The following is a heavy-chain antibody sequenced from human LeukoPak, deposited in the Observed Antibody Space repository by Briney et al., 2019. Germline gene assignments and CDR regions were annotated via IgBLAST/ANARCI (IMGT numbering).Heavy chain of an antibody. Sequence: GRSLRLSCAASGFTFSSYAMHWVRQAPGKGLEWVAVISYDGSNKYYADSVKGRFTISRDNSKKTVYLQMNSLRAEDTAVYYCAREPTTVTSFSHGMDVWGQGTTVTVSS. CDR2: ISYDGSNK. CDR1: GFTFSSYA. V-gene: IGHV3-30-3*01. J-gene: IGHJ6*02. D-gene: IGHD4-17*01. CDR3: AREPTTVTSFSHGMDV.